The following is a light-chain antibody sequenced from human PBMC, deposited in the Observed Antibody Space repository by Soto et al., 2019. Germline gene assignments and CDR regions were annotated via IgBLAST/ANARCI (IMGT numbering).Light chain of an antibody. Sequence: QSVLTQPPSASGTPGQRVTISCSGGSSNIGTNAVNWYQQLPGTAPKLLIYNNNQRPSGVPDRFSGSKSGTSASLAISGLQSEDEAYYYCAAWHDSLNGYVFGTGTNATVL. CDR1: SSNIGTNA. V-gene: IGLV1-44*01. CDR3: AAWHDSLNGYV. J-gene: IGLJ1*01. CDR2: NNN.